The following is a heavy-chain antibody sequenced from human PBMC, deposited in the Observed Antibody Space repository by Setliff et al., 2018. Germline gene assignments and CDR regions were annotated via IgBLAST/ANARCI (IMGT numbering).Heavy chain of an antibody. D-gene: IGHD6-6*01. CDR1: GYTFTSYD. Sequence: ASVKVSCKASGYTFTSYDINWVRQATGQGLEWMGWMNPNSGNTGYAQKFQGRVTMTRNTSISTAYMELSSLRAEDTAVYYCAKDATYYAIAARRFDYWGQGTLVTVSS. CDR2: MNPNSGNT. V-gene: IGHV1-8*02. CDR3: AKDATYYAIAARRFDY. J-gene: IGHJ4*02.